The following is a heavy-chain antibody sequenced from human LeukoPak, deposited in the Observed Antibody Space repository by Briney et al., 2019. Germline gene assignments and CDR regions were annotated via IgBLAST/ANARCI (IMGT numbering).Heavy chain of an antibody. V-gene: IGHV3-21*01. D-gene: IGHD6-13*01. Sequence: GGSLRLSCAASGFTFSSYSMNWVRQAPGKGLEWVSSISRSSSYIYYADSVKGRFTISRDNAKNSLYLQMNSLRAEDTAVYYCARAPPRHSSSWTGPFDYWGQGTLVTVSS. CDR2: ISRSSSYI. CDR3: ARAPPRHSSSWTGPFDY. J-gene: IGHJ4*02. CDR1: GFTFSSYS.